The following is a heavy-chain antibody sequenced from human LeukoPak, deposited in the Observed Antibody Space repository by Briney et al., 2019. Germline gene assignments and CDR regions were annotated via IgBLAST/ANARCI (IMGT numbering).Heavy chain of an antibody. CDR3: ARDNLVVAATLGY. D-gene: IGHD2-15*01. V-gene: IGHV1-3*01. Sequence: ASVKVSCKASGYTFSTYAIHWVRQAPGQGLEWMGWINAGNGDTKYSQKFQARVTITRDTSASTVYMELRRLRSEDTAVYYCARDNLVVAATLGYWGQGTLVTVSS. CDR2: INAGNGDT. CDR1: GYTFSTYA. J-gene: IGHJ4*02.